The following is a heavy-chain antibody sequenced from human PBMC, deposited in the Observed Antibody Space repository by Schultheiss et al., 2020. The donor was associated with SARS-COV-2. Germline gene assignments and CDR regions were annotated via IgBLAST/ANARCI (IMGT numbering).Heavy chain of an antibody. Sequence: SQTLSLTCAVYGGSFSGYYWSWIRQHPGKGLEWIGYIYYSGSTYYNPSLKSRVTMSVDTSKNQFSLKLSSVTAADTAVYYCAAEGSYGMDVWGQGTTVTVSS. CDR2: IYYSGST. J-gene: IGHJ6*02. CDR3: AAEGSYGMDV. V-gene: IGHV4-59*04. CDR1: GGSFSGYY.